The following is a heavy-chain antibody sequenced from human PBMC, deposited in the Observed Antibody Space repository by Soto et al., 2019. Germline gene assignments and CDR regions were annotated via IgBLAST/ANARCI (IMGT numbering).Heavy chain of an antibody. Sequence: GGSLRLSCAASGFTFSSYGMHWVRQAPGKGLEWVAVIWYDGSNKYYADSVKGRFTISRDNSKNTLYLQMNSLRAEDTAVYYCAREGVAAAGFAYWGQGTLVTVSS. V-gene: IGHV3-33*01. D-gene: IGHD6-13*01. CDR1: GFTFSSYG. CDR3: AREGVAAAGFAY. CDR2: IWYDGSNK. J-gene: IGHJ4*02.